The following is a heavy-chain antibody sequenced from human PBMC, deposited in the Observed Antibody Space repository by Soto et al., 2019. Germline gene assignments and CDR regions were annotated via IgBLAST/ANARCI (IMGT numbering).Heavy chain of an antibody. Sequence: PSETLSLTFTVSGGSIRSYYWSWIRQPAGKGLEWIGRIYTSGSTNYNPSLKSRVTMSLDTSKNQFSLNLSSEHTPDTAVYSCARDSLPLAYRSGWFANWLGSWRKGTLVTVSS. CDR3: ARDSLPLAYRSGWFANWLGS. CDR2: IYTSGST. V-gene: IGHV4-4*07. CDR1: GGSIRSYY. J-gene: IGHJ5*01. D-gene: IGHD6-19*01.